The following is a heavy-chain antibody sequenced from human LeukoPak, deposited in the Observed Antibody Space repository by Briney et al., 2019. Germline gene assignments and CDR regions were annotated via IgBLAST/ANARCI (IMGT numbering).Heavy chain of an antibody. Sequence: GASVKVSCKASGYTFTGYYMHWVRQAPGQGLEWMGWINPNSGGTNYAQKFQGRVTMTRDTPISTAYMELSRLRSDDTAVYYCAFIGRYCSSTSCSFDYWGQGTLVTVSS. CDR2: INPNSGGT. CDR1: GYTFTGYY. D-gene: IGHD2-2*01. V-gene: IGHV1-2*02. J-gene: IGHJ4*02. CDR3: AFIGRYCSSTSCSFDY.